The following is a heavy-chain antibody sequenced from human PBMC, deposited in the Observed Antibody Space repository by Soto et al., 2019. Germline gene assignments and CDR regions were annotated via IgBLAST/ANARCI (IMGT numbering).Heavy chain of an antibody. CDR3: ATSVGIAPTGEDGMDV. CDR1: GGTFSSYG. J-gene: IGHJ6*02. CDR2: IIPILTTP. Sequence: SVKVSCKASGGTFSSYGFSGVLQAPGQGPEWIGGIIPILTTPNYAQKFQGRVTIVADESTTTVYMELSSLKFEDTAVYYCATSVGIAPTGEDGMDVWGQGTSVTVSS. V-gene: IGHV1-69*13. D-gene: IGHD2-8*02.